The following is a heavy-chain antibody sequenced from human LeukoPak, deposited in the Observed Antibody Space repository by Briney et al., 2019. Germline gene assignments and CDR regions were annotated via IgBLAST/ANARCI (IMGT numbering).Heavy chain of an antibody. D-gene: IGHD3-22*01. CDR2: INTYNGNT. V-gene: IGHV1-18*01. Sequence: GASVKVSCKASSYTFTSYGISWVRQAPGQGLEWMEWINTYNGNTNYAQNLQGRVTMATDTSTSTAHMELRSLSSDDTAVYYCARTVSGYSWGVWFDPWGQGTLVTVSS. CDR3: ARTVSGYSWGVWFDP. CDR1: SYTFTSYG. J-gene: IGHJ5*02.